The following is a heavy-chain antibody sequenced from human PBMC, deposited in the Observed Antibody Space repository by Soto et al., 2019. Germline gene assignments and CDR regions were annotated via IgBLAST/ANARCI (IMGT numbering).Heavy chain of an antibody. V-gene: IGHV3-30*18. CDR2: ISYDGSNK. Sequence: QVQLVESGGGVVQPGRSLRLSCAASGFTFSSYGMHWVRQAPGKGLEWVAVISYDGSNKYYADSVKGRFTISRDNSKNTLYLQMNSLRAEDTAVYYCAKGGAAAGTGGYGMDVWGQGTTVTVSS. CDR1: GFTFSSYG. D-gene: IGHD6-13*01. J-gene: IGHJ6*02. CDR3: AKGGAAAGTGGYGMDV.